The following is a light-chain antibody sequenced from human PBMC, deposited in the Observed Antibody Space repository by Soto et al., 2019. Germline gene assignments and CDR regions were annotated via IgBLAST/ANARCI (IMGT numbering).Light chain of an antibody. Sequence: QSVLTQPPSVSAAPGQKVTISCSGSSSDIGKNYVSWYQQLPGAAPKLLMYENSKRPSGIPDRFSGSKSGTSAALGITGLRTGDEADYFCGTWDGSLSAWVFGGGTKLTVL. CDR2: ENS. V-gene: IGLV1-51*02. CDR3: GTWDGSLSAWV. J-gene: IGLJ3*02. CDR1: SSDIGKNY.